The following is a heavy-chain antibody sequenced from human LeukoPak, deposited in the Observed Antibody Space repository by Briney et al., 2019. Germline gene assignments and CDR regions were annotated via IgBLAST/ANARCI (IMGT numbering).Heavy chain of an antibody. CDR2: ISGSGGST. CDR3: AKPRLLPYYYDSSGYYYMPNFDY. V-gene: IGHV3-23*01. Sequence: GGSLRLSCSASGFTVSSSYMSWVRQAPGKGLEWVSAISGSGGSTYYADSVKGRFTISRDNSKHTLYLQMNSLRAEDTAVYYWAKPRLLPYYYDSSGYYYMPNFDYWGQGTLVTVSS. D-gene: IGHD3-22*01. CDR1: GFTVSSSY. J-gene: IGHJ4*02.